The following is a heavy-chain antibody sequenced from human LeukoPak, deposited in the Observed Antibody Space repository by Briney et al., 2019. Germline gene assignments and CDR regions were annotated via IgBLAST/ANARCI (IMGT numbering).Heavy chain of an antibody. J-gene: IGHJ4*02. V-gene: IGHV3-74*01. CDR2: INNDGRST. Sequence: QTGGSLRLSCAASGFTFSSYWMHWVRQAPGKGLVGVSRINNDGRSTNYADSVKGRFTISRDNSKNTLYLQMNSLRAEDTAVYYCAKSGLNRFDYWGRGTLVTVSS. CDR1: GFTFSSYW. CDR3: AKSGLNRFDY. D-gene: IGHD2-15*01.